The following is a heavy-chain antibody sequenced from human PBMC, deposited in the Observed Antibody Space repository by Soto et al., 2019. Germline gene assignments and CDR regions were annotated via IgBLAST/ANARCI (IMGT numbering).Heavy chain of an antibody. Sequence: QVQLVQSGAEVKKPGASVKVSCKASGYTFTSYGISWVRQAPGQGLEWMGWISGYNGNTNYAQKLXGXVXVTTDTSTSTAYMELRSLRSDDTAVYYFARYRATINSFWFDPWGQGTLVTVSS. V-gene: IGHV1-18*01. D-gene: IGHD5-12*01. CDR1: GYTFTSYG. CDR2: ISGYNGNT. J-gene: IGHJ5*02. CDR3: ARYRATINSFWFDP.